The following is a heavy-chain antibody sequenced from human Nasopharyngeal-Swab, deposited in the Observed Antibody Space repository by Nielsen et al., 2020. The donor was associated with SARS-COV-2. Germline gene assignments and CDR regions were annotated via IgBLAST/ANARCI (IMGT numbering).Heavy chain of an antibody. CDR1: GFSFGIYA. D-gene: IGHD3-10*01. CDR3: AKDVSLIRGYDAFDI. V-gene: IGHV3-23*01. CDR2: NSGDGDRV. Sequence: GESLKISCAASGFSFGIYAMSWVRQAPGKGLEWVSYNSGDGDRVFYADSVKGRLTISRENSASKMYLQMNSLRADDTALYYCAKDVSLIRGYDAFDIWGQGTMVTVSS. J-gene: IGHJ3*02.